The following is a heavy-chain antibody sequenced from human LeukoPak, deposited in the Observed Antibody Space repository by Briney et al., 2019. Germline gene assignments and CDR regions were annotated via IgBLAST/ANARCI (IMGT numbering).Heavy chain of an antibody. CDR2: IYYSATT. CDR1: GGSISSSSYY. Sequence: SETLSLTCTVSGGSISSSSYYWGWIRQPPGKGLEWIGSIYYSATTYYNPSLKSRVTISVDTSKNPFSLKLSSVTAADTAVYYCARAKVYYDSSGYYYPRHYYYMDVWGKGTTVTVSS. J-gene: IGHJ6*03. V-gene: IGHV4-39*07. D-gene: IGHD3-22*01. CDR3: ARAKVYYDSSGYYYPRHYYYMDV.